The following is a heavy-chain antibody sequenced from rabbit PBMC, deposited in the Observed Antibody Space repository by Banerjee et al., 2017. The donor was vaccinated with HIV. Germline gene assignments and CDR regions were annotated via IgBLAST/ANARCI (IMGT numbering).Heavy chain of an antibody. CDR3: ARDLAAVTGWNFDL. Sequence: QQQLVESGGGLVKPEGSLTLTCTASGFSFSSSYWICWVRQAPGKGLEWITCIDAGSSGSAYYASWAKGRFTISKTSSTTVTLQMTSLTAADTATYFCARDLAAVTGWNFDLWGPGTLVTVS. CDR1: GFSFSSSYW. CDR2: IDAGSSGSA. D-gene: IGHD7-1*01. V-gene: IGHV1S45*01. J-gene: IGHJ4*01.